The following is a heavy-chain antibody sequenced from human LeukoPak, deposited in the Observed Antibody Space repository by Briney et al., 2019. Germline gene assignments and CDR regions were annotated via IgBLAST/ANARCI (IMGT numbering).Heavy chain of an antibody. CDR1: GFTFSSYA. D-gene: IGHD5-24*01. V-gene: IGHV3-23*01. CDR2: ISGSGGST. Sequence: PGGSLRLSCAVSGFTFSSYAMSWVRQAPGKGLEWVSAISGSGGSTYYADSVKGRFTISRGNSKNTLYLQMNSLRAEDTAVYYCAIPRDGYSFDFDYWGQGTLVTVSS. J-gene: IGHJ4*02. CDR3: AIPRDGYSFDFDY.